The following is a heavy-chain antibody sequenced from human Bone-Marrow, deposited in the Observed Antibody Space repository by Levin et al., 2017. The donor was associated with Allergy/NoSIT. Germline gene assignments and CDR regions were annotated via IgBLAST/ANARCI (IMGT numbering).Heavy chain of an antibody. V-gene: IGHV2-5*02. CDR2: MYWDDDR. CDR3: AHTAPIVTGYYAHDGFDL. CDR1: FFALNTSGGG. J-gene: IGHJ3*01. Sequence: FPLPFSFSFFALNTSGGGVGWIRQPPGKALEWLALMYWDDDRRYIPSLPSRLTITRDTSENQVRLTMTNMDPVDTATYYCAHTAPIVTGYYAHDGFDLWGQGTTVTVAS. D-gene: IGHD3-9*01.